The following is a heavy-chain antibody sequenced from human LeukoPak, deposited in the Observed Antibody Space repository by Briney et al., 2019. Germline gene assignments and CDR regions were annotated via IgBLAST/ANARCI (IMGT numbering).Heavy chain of an antibody. D-gene: IGHD2-21*02. CDR2: ISYDGSNK. Sequence: QSGRSLRLSCAASGFTFSSYAMHWVRQAPGKGLEWVAVISYDGSNKYYADSVKGRFTISRGNSKNTLYLQMNSLRAEDTAVYYCASEHIVVVTAIPNWFDPWGQGTLVTVSS. J-gene: IGHJ5*02. CDR1: GFTFSSYA. V-gene: IGHV3-30-3*01. CDR3: ASEHIVVVTAIPNWFDP.